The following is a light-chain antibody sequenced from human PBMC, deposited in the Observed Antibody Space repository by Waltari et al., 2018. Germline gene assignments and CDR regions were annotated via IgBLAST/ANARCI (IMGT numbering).Light chain of an antibody. V-gene: IGKV4-1*01. CDR1: PTVLYNSNNRNY. CDR2: WAS. CDR3: QQYYSTPWT. Sequence: DFVMTQSPASLALSLGERATIHCKTSPTVLYNSNNRNYLTWDQQKPGQPPNLLFYWASTRESGVPDRFSASGSGTDFTLTISRLQPEDVAIYYCQQYYSTPWTFGQGTKVEIK. J-gene: IGKJ1*01.